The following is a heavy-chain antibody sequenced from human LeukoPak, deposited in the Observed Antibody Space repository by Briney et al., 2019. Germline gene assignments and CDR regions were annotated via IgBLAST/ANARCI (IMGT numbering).Heavy chain of an antibody. D-gene: IGHD6-19*01. J-gene: IGHJ4*02. CDR3: ASCSGWFDY. Sequence: NPSETLSLTCTVSGGSISSSSYYWGWIRQPPGKGLEWIGSIYFSGSTYYNPSLKSRVTISVDTSKNQFSLKLSSVTAADTAVYYCASCSGWFDYWGQGTLVTVSS. CDR1: GGSISSSSYY. V-gene: IGHV4-39*01. CDR2: IYFSGST.